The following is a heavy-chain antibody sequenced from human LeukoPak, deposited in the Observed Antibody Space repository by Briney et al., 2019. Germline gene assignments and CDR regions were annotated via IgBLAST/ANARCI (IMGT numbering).Heavy chain of an antibody. D-gene: IGHD3-22*01. CDR2: ISYDGSNK. CDR3: ARGGYYDSSGAAFDI. CDR1: GFTFSSYA. Sequence: GGSLRLSCAASGFTFSSYAMHWVRQAPGKGLEWVAVISYDGSNKYYADSVKGRFTISRDNSKNTLYLQMNSLRAEDTAVYYCARGGYYDSSGAAFDIWGQGTMVTVSS. V-gene: IGHV3-30-3*01. J-gene: IGHJ3*02.